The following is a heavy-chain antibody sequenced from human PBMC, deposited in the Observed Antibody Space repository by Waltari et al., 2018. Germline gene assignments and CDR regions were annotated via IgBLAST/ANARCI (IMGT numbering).Heavy chain of an antibody. CDR1: GFTFSSYG. J-gene: IGHJ4*02. Sequence: QVQLVESGGGVVQPGRSLSLSCAASGFTFSSYGMQWVRQAPGKGLEWVAVISDDGSNKYYADSVKGRFTISRDNSKNTLYLQMNSLRAEDTAVYYCARGRIVLMVYPALDYWGQGTLVTVSS. CDR2: ISDDGSNK. CDR3: ARGRIVLMVYPALDY. V-gene: IGHV3-30*03. D-gene: IGHD2-8*01.